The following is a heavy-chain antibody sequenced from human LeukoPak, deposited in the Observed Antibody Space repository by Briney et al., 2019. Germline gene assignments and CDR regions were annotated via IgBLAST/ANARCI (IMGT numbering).Heavy chain of an antibody. J-gene: IGHJ5*02. D-gene: IGHD2-2*01. CDR3: ARATQNRYCSSTKCWFDP. Sequence: GSSVKVSCKASGGTFSSYAISWVRQAPGQGLEWMGGIIPIFGTANYAQKFQGRVTITADESTSTAYMELSSLRSEVTAVYYCARATQNRYCSSTKCWFDPWGQGTLVTVSS. CDR1: GGTFSSYA. V-gene: IGHV1-69*01. CDR2: IIPIFGTA.